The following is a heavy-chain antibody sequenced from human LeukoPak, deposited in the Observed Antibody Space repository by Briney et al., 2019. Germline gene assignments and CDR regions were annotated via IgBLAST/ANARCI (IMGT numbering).Heavy chain of an antibody. V-gene: IGHV1-2*02. CDR1: GYTFTGYY. J-gene: IGHJ4*02. CDR2: VNTHTGAT. CDR3: ARSGRGHVYGFFDY. D-gene: IGHD3-10*01. Sequence: ASVKVSCKASGYTFTGYYMHWVRQAPGQGLEWMGWVNTHTGATNYAQKFQGAVTMTRDTSISTAYMELSRPRSDDTAMYYCARSGRGHVYGFFDYWGQGTLVTVSP.